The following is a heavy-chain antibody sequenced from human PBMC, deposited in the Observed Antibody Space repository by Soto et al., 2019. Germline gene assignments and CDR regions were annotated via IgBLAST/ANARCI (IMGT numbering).Heavy chain of an antibody. V-gene: IGHV1-3*01. CDR3: AKGGDPGFMYDSFDN. CDR1: GYTFTNYA. J-gene: IGHJ4*01. Sequence: ASVKVSCKASGYTFTNYAIHWVRQAPGQGPEWMGWINADSGRTKYSQNFQGRVTITRDTSANTAYMELSSLRSEDTSVYYCAKGGDPGFMYDSFDNWGQGTLVTVSS. CDR2: INADSGRT. D-gene: IGHD3-22*01.